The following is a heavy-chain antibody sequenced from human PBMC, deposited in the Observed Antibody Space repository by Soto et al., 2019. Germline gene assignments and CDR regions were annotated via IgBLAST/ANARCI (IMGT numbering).Heavy chain of an antibody. J-gene: IGHJ6*02. D-gene: IGHD1-20*01. CDR2: IKPEGSEQ. CDR1: ELPFDKYY. CDR3: ARGNWNYYGGFDV. Sequence: EVQLVESGGGLVHPGGSLRLYCAASELPFDKYYMTWVRQAPGKGPEWVANIKPEGSEQYYVDSEKGRFTISRDNANHTLYHQMDSLRADDTAVYFCARGNWNYYGGFDVWGQGPTVTVSS. V-gene: IGHV3-7*01.